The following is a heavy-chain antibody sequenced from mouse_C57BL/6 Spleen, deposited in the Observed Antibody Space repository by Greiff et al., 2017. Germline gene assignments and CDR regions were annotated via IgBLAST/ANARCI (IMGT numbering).Heavy chain of an antibody. CDR2: ISSGSSTI. J-gene: IGHJ4*01. V-gene: IGHV5-17*01. Sequence: EVQLVESGGGLVKPGGSLKLSCAASGFTFSDYGMHWVRQAPEKGLAWVAYISSGSSTIYYADTVKGRFTISRDNAKNTLFLQMTSLRSEDTAMYYCARNLGRDAMDYWGQGTSVTVSS. CDR1: GFTFSDYG. CDR3: ARNLGRDAMDY. D-gene: IGHD4-1*01.